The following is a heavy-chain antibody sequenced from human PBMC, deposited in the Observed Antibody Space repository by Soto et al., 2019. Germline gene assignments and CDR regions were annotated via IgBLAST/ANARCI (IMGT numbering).Heavy chain of an antibody. Sequence: PSETLSLTCTVSGGSISSYYWSWIRQPPGKGLEWIGYIYYSGSTNYNPSLKSRVTISVDTSKNQFSLKLSSVTAADTAVYYCAREYCSGGSCYSDYWGQGTLVTVSS. CDR3: AREYCSGGSCYSDY. CDR1: GGSISSYY. D-gene: IGHD2-15*01. V-gene: IGHV4-59*01. J-gene: IGHJ4*02. CDR2: IYYSGST.